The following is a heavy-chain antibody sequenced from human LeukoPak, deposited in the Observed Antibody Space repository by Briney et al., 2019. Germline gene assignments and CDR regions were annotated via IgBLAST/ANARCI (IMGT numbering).Heavy chain of an antibody. CDR2: IYSGGST. Sequence: GGSLRLSCAASGFTFSSYSMNWVRQAPGKGLEWVSVIYSGGSTYYADSVKGRFTISRDNSKNTLYLQMNSLRAEDTAVYYCAGGEYFDYWGQGTQVTVSS. J-gene: IGHJ4*02. CDR1: GFTFSSYS. V-gene: IGHV3-66*01. D-gene: IGHD3-16*01. CDR3: AGGEYFDY.